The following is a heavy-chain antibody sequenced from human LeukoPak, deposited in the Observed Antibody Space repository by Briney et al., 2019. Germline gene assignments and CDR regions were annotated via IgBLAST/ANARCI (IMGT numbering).Heavy chain of an antibody. CDR1: GDSLSSFY. J-gene: IGHJ3*02. V-gene: IGHV4-59*01. CDR3: AKMGYSTGWLPRAAFDI. D-gene: IGHD6-19*01. CDR2: FCNSGST. Sequence: SETLSLTCTVSGDSLSSFYWSWVRQPPGKGLEWIAFFCNSGSTNYNPSLKSRVTISADTSKNQFSLRLSSVTAADTALYYCAKMGYSTGWLPRAAFDIWGQGTMVTVSS.